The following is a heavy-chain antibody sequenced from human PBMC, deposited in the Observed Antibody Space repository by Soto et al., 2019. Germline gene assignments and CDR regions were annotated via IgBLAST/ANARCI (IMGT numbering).Heavy chain of an antibody. V-gene: IGHV1-69*02. Sequence: ASVKVSCKASGGTFSSYTISRVRQAPGQGLEWMGRIIPIFGIANYAQKFQGRVTITADKSTSTAYMELSSLRSEDTAVYYCARGVVEQWLVLWFDPWGQGTLVTVSS. CDR1: GGTFSSYT. D-gene: IGHD6-19*01. CDR2: IIPIFGIA. J-gene: IGHJ5*02. CDR3: ARGVVEQWLVLWFDP.